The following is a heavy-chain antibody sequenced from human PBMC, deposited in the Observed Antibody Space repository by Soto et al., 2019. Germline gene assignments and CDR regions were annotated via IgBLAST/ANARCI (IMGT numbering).Heavy chain of an antibody. V-gene: IGHV3-23*01. Sequence: PGGSLRLSCAASGFTFSSYAMSWVRQAPGKGLEWVSAISGSGGSTYYADSVKGRFTISRDNSKNTLYLQMNSLRAEDTAVYYCAQFWSGYPNYYFDYWGQGTLVTVSS. J-gene: IGHJ4*02. D-gene: IGHD3-3*01. CDR1: GFTFSSYA. CDR3: AQFWSGYPNYYFDY. CDR2: ISGSGGST.